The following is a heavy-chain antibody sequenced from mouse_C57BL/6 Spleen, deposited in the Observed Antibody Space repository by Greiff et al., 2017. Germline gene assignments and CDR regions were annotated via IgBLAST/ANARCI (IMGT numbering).Heavy chain of an antibody. CDR1: GYAFSSSW. CDR3: ARSGYDYDHYAMDY. Sequence: QVQLQQSGPELVKPGASVKISCKASGYAFSSSWMNWVKQRPGKGLEWIGRIYPGDGDTNYNGKFKGKATLTADKSSSTAYMQLSSLTSEDSAVYFCARSGYDYDHYAMDYWGQGTSVTVSS. D-gene: IGHD2-4*01. V-gene: IGHV1-82*01. CDR2: IYPGDGDT. J-gene: IGHJ4*01.